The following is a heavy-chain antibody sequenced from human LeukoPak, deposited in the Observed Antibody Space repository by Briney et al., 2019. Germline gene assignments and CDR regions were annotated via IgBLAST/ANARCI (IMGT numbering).Heavy chain of an antibody. D-gene: IGHD2/OR15-2a*01. CDR3: ARDRSRGYYAD. Sequence: PGGSLRLSCAASGFTFSSYSMNWVRQAPGKGLEWVSSISSSSYIYYADSVKGRFTISKDNAKNTVYLQMNSLRDEDTAVYYCARDRSRGYYADWGQGTLVTVSS. V-gene: IGHV3-21*01. CDR1: GFTFSSYS. CDR2: ISSSSYI. J-gene: IGHJ4*02.